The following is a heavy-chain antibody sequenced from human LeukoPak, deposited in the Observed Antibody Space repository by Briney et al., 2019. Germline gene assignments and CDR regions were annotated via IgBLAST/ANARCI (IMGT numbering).Heavy chain of an antibody. CDR1: GFTFSHAW. V-gene: IGHV3-7*01. J-gene: IGHJ6*03. Sequence: GGSLRLSCAASGFTFSHAWMTWVRQLPGKGPEWVANIRQDESERYFADSVKGRFTISRDNAKKSVYVHMSSLRAEDTALYYCARLSAYYYGSYFYYYMDVWGKGTTVTVSS. CDR2: IRQDESER. D-gene: IGHD3-10*01. CDR3: ARLSAYYYGSYFYYYMDV.